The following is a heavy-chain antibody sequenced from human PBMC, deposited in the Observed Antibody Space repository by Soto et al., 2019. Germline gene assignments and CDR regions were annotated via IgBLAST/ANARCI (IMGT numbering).Heavy chain of an antibody. CDR2: MNPNSGNT. J-gene: IGHJ6*02. CDR3: ARGDLYYDFWSGYSPRYYYYGMDV. CDR1: GYTFTSYD. V-gene: IGHV1-8*01. D-gene: IGHD3-3*01. Sequence: QVQLVQSGAEVKKPGASVKVSCKASGYTFTSYDINWVRQATGQGLEWMGWMNPNSGNTGYAQKFQGRVTMTRNTSIGTAYMELSSLRSEDTAVYYCARGDLYYDFWSGYSPRYYYYGMDVWGQGTTVTVSS.